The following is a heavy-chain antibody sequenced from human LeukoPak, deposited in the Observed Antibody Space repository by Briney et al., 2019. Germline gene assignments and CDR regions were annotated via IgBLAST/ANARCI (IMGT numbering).Heavy chain of an antibody. V-gene: IGHV3-30-3*01. CDR2: ISYDGSNK. J-gene: IGHJ4*02. CDR3: ARGYGGNSAFYY. D-gene: IGHD4-23*01. CDR1: GFTFGSYA. Sequence: GGSLRLSCAASGFTFGSYAMHWVRQAPGKGLEWVAVISYDGSNKYYADSVKGRFTISRDNSKNTLYLQMNSLRAEDTAVYYCARGYGGNSAFYYWGQGTLVTVSS.